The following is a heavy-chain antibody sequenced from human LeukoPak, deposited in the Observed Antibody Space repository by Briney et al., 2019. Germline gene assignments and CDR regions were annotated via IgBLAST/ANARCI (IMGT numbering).Heavy chain of an antibody. J-gene: IGHJ5*02. CDR1: GGSITSGSYY. Sequence: SETLSLTCTVSGGSITSGSYYWSWIRQPAGKGLEWIGRIYTSGSTNYNPSLKSRVTISVDKSKNQFSLKLSSVTAADTAVYYCARASASSSYWFDPWGQGTLVTVSS. CDR3: ARASASSSYWFDP. V-gene: IGHV4-61*02. CDR2: IYTSGST. D-gene: IGHD6-6*01.